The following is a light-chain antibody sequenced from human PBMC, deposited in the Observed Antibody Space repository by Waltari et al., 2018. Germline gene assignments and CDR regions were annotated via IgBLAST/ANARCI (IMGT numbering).Light chain of an antibody. CDR1: QSINYW. CDR2: KAS. V-gene: IGKV1-5*03. CDR3: QQYNTYPVT. Sequence: DIQMTQSPSTLSASEGDRVTLTCRASQSINYWLAWYQQKPGKAPKLLIYKASTLETVVPSSFSGSGSGTEFTLTIGSLQPDDFAIYYCQQYNTYPVTFGQGTRLEIK. J-gene: IGKJ5*01.